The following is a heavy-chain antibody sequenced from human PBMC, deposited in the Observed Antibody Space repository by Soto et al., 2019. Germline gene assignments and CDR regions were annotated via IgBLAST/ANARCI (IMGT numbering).Heavy chain of an antibody. CDR3: AKASKGYTGYDLDY. CDR1: GFSFGGYA. Sequence: EVPLLESGGGLVQPGGSLRVSCAASGFSFGGYAMSWVRQAPGKGLEWVSAISGSGNTRYYSDSVRGRFTISRDNSKNTLYLEMISLRVEDTAVYFCAKASKGYTGYDLDYWGQGTPVTVSP. CDR2: ISGSGNTR. V-gene: IGHV3-23*01. D-gene: IGHD5-12*01. J-gene: IGHJ4*02.